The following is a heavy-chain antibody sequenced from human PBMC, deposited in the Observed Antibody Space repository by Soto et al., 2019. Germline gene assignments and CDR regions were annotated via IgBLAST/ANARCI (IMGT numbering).Heavy chain of an antibody. CDR1: GGTFSSYA. D-gene: IGHD2-2*01. J-gene: IGHJ5*02. CDR3: ARGRRDCSSTSCYRWFDP. Sequence: SVKVSCKASGGTFSSYAISWVRQAPGQGLEWMGGIIPIFGTANYAQKFQGRVTITADESTSTAYMELSSLRSEDTAVYYCARGRRDCSSTSCYRWFDPWGQGTPVTVSS. CDR2: IIPIFGTA. V-gene: IGHV1-69*13.